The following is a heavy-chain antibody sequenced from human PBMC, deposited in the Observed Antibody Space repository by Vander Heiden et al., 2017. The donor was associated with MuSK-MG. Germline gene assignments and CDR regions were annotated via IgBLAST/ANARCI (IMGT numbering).Heavy chain of an antibody. J-gene: IGHJ4*02. V-gene: IGHV3-48*01. CDR1: GSTLSRYT. CDR3: ASGGDGDGYYNYFHY. D-gene: IGHD1-26*01. CDR2: ISSSSSTI. Sequence: EVQLVESGGGLVQPGGSLRLSCAGSGSTLSRYTMNWVRQAPGKGLEWFSYISSSSSTIHYADSVKGRITISRDNAKDSLYLQMNSLRAEDTAVYYCASGGDGDGYYNYFHYWGQGTLVTVSS.